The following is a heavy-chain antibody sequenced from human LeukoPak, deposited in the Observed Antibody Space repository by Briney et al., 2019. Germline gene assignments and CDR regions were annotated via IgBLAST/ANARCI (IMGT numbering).Heavy chain of an antibody. CDR1: GGTFSSYA. CDR2: IIPIFGTA. D-gene: IGHD3-22*01. V-gene: IGHV1-69*05. J-gene: IGHJ5*02. CDR3: ARALVHYDSSGYDWFDP. Sequence: SVKVSCKASGGTFSSYAISWVRQAPGQGLEWMGGIIPIFGTASYAQKFQGRVTVTTDESTSTAYMELSSLRSEDTAVYYCARALVHYDSSGYDWFDPWGQGTLVTVSS.